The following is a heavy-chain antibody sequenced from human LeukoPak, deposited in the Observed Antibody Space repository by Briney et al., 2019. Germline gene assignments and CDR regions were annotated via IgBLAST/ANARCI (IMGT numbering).Heavy chain of an antibody. CDR2: ISGSGGST. J-gene: IGHJ6*03. D-gene: IGHD4-11*01. V-gene: IGHV3-23*01. CDR3: AKEKNDYSDYSYMDV. CDR1: GFTFTSYA. Sequence: GGSLRLSCAASGFTFTSYAMSWVRQAPGKGLEWVSAISGSGGSTYYADSVKGRFTVSRDNTKNTLYLQMNSLRAEDTAAYYCAKEKNDYSDYSYMDVWGKGTTVTVSS.